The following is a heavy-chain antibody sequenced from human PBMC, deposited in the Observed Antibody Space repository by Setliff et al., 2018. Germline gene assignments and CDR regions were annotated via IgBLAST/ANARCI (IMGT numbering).Heavy chain of an antibody. CDR3: AKEHVVISFVTNTHHHYGMDV. D-gene: IGHD2-8*01. Sequence: SETLSLTCAVSGASINSGTYYWSWIRQPAGKGLEWVGRLHTSGSTTYNPSLQSRVTISVDTSKNHFSLNLTSVTAADTAVYYCAKEHVVISFVTNTHHHYGMDVWGQGTTVTVSS. CDR1: GASINSGTYY. CDR2: LHTSGST. V-gene: IGHV4-61*02. J-gene: IGHJ6*02.